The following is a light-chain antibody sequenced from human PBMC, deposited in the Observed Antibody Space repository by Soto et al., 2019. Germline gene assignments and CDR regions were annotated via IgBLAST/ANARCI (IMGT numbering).Light chain of an antibody. J-gene: IGKJ1*01. Sequence: IQMTQSPSTLSASVGDRVTFTCRASQTISTWLAWYQQKPGEAPKLLIYKASTLEVGVPSRVSASGSGTEFTLTINTLQPADFATYYCQQYNSYAWTFGQGTKV. CDR1: QTISTW. V-gene: IGKV1-5*03. CDR2: KAS. CDR3: QQYNSYAWT.